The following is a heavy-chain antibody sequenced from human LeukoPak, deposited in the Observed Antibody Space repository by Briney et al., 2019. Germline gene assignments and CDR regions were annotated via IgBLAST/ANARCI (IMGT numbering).Heavy chain of an antibody. CDR3: ARGGLHRYYDSSGPKVY. V-gene: IGHV7-4-1*02. Sequence: ASVKVSCKASGYTFTSCAMNWVRQAPGQGLEWMGWINTNTGNPTYAQGFTGRFVFSLDTSVSTAYLQISSLKAEDTAVYYCARGGLHRYYDSSGPKVYWGQGTLVTVSS. D-gene: IGHD3-22*01. J-gene: IGHJ4*02. CDR2: INTNTGNP. CDR1: GYTFTSCA.